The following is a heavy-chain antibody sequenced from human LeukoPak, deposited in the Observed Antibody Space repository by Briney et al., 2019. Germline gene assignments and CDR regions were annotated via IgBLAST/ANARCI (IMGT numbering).Heavy chain of an antibody. J-gene: IGHJ3*02. V-gene: IGHV4-4*07. CDR2: VSTSGRT. CDR3: ASVGRSLLQSGYYSVSDAFDI. Sequence: SETLSLTCTVSGGSITTYYWSWIRQPAGKGLEWIGRVSTSGRTNYNPSLKSRVTISVDTSKNQFPLKLSSVTAADTAVYYCASVGRSLLQSGYYSVSDAFDIWGQGAMVTVSS. D-gene: IGHD3-22*01. CDR1: GGSITTYY.